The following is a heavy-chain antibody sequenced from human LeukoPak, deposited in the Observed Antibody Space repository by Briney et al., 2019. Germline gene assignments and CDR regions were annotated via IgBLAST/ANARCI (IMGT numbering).Heavy chain of an antibody. Sequence: GGSLRLSCAASGFTFRNYGMHWIRQAPGKGLEWVANIKEDGSEKYYVDSVKGRITISRDNAKNSLYLQMNSLRAEDTAVYYCARAGYSSGWYRGKYYHYGMDVWGQGTTVTVSS. J-gene: IGHJ6*02. V-gene: IGHV3-7*03. CDR3: ARAGYSSGWYRGKYYHYGMDV. D-gene: IGHD6-19*01. CDR1: GFTFRNYG. CDR2: IKEDGSEK.